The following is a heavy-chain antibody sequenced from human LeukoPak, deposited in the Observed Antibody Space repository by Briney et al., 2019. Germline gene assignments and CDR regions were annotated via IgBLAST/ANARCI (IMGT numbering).Heavy chain of an antibody. CDR1: GFTFSSYA. CDR2: ISYDGSNK. D-gene: IGHD4-23*01. Sequence: GGSLRLSCAASGFTFSSYAMPWVRQAPGKGLEWVAVISYDGSNKYYADSVKGRFTISRDNSKNTLYLQMNSLRAEDTAVYYCARGALRWSYYYGMDVWGQGTTVTVSS. CDR3: ARGALRWSYYYGMDV. J-gene: IGHJ6*02. V-gene: IGHV3-30-3*01.